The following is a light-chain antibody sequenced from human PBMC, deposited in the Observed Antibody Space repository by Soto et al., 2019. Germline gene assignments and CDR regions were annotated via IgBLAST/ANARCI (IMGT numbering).Light chain of an antibody. CDR3: SSYAGSNNYV. J-gene: IGLJ1*01. Sequence: QSSFTHPPSASGSPGQSVTISCTGTSSDVGGYNYVSWYQQHPGKAPKLMIYEVSKRPSGVPDRFSGSKSGNTASLTVSGLQAEDEADYYCSSYAGSNNYVFGTGTKVTVL. V-gene: IGLV2-8*01. CDR1: SSDVGGYNY. CDR2: EVS.